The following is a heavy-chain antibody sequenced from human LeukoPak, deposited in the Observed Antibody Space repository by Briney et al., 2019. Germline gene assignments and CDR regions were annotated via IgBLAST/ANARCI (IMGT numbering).Heavy chain of an antibody. CDR1: SFTVSSHY. V-gene: IGHV3-53*01. Sequence: GGSLRLSCPASSFTVSSHYMSWVRQAPRKGLEWVSVIYSGGNTYYADSVNGRFTISTDNSKNTLYLQTNSLRAEDTGVYYCVRGGKVDEYSSSSGGYFDYWGEGTLVSVSS. CDR2: IYSGGNT. J-gene: IGHJ4*02. D-gene: IGHD6-6*01. CDR3: VRGGKVDEYSSSSGGYFDY.